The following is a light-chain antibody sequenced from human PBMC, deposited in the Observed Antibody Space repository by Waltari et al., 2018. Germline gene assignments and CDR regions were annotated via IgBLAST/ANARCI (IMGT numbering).Light chain of an antibody. J-gene: IGLJ3*02. Sequence: SRTQRHPGEARNMLSCDGSKRPLGVPYRFSDSESGNSAALTISGLEAEDDADYYCSSYTSTWVFGGGTKLTVL. CDR3: SSYTSTWV. CDR2: DGS. V-gene: IGLV2-14*02.